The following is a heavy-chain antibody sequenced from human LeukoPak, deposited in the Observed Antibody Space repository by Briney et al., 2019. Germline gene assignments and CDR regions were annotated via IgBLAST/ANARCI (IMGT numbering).Heavy chain of an antibody. J-gene: IGHJ6*03. CDR1: GYSFTDYY. CDR3: ATPGHGAAICYTRCYYMDV. D-gene: IGHD2-2*02. CDR2: IDPSDGET. V-gene: IGHV1-69-2*01. Sequence: ATVKISCKASGYSFTDYYMHWVQQAPGKGLEWMGRIDPSDGETVYAERLQGRVTITADTSTDTAYMELTSLTSEDTAVYYCATPGHGAAICYTRCYYMDVWGKGTTVTVSS.